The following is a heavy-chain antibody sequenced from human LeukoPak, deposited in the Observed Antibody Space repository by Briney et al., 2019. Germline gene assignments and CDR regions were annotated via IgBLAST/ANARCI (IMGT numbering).Heavy chain of an antibody. J-gene: IGHJ6*03. D-gene: IGHD1-1*01. CDR3: ARARTTGTRGPYYYYYYMDV. V-gene: IGHV1-69*06. Sequence: SVKVSCKASGGTFSSYAISRVRQAPGQGLEWMGGIIPIFGTANYAQKFQGRVTITADKSTSTAYMELSSLRSEDTAVYYCARARTTGTRGPYYYYYYMDVWGKGTTVTVSS. CDR2: IIPIFGTA. CDR1: GGTFSSYA.